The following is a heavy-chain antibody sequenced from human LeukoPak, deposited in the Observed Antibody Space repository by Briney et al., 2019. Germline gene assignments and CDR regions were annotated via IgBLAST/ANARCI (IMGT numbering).Heavy chain of an antibody. V-gene: IGHV4-34*01. CDR2: INHSGST. Sequence: PSETLSLTCAVYGGSFSGYYWSWIRQPPGKGLEWIGEINHSGSTNYNPSLESRVTISVDTSKNQFSLKLSSVTAADTAVYYCASHFLFYDFWSGYYLGVFDYWGQGTLVTVSS. CDR1: GGSFSGYY. D-gene: IGHD3-3*01. J-gene: IGHJ4*02. CDR3: ASHFLFYDFWSGYYLGVFDY.